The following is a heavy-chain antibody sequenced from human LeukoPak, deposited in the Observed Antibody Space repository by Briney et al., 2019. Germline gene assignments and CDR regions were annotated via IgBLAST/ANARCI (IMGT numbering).Heavy chain of an antibody. J-gene: IGHJ4*02. V-gene: IGHV3-23*01. D-gene: IGHD3-9*01. Sequence: PGGSLRFSCAASGFTFSSYAMNWVRQAPGKGLEWVAGISSGDRTFHAESVKGRFTISRDKSKDTLYLQMNSLRAEDTAVYYCAKDATASPYFHWFDNWGQGTQVIVSS. CDR3: AKDATASPYFHWFDN. CDR2: ISSGDRT. CDR1: GFTFSSYA.